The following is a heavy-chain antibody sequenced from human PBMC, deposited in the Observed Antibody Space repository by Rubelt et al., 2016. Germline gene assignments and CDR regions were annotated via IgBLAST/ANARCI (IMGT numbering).Heavy chain of an antibody. D-gene: IGHD4-23*01. V-gene: IGHV4-34*01. J-gene: IGHJ6*02. CDR3: ARLSTTVDYYYGMDV. CDR2: INHSGST. Sequence: QVQLQQWGAGLLKPSETLSLTCAVYGGSFSGYYWSWIRQPPGKGLEWIGEINHSGSTNYNPSLKSRVTISVDPAQNRCSLKLSSVTAADTAVYYCARLSTTVDYYYGMDVWGQGTTVTVSS. CDR1: GGSFSGYY.